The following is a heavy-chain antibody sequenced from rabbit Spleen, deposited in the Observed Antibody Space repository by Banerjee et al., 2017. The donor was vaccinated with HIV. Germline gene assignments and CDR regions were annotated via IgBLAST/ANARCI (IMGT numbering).Heavy chain of an antibody. J-gene: IGHJ4*01. V-gene: IGHV1S40*01. Sequence: QSLEESGGDLVKPGASLTLTCTASGIDFSSYYYMCWVRQAPGKGLEWIASIYTSSGSTYYASWAKGRFTISKTSSTTVTLQMTSLTAADTATYFCARDYTYDHSGSTYATAFDLWGQGTLVTVS. CDR3: ARDYTYDHSGSTYATAFDL. CDR2: IYTSSGST. D-gene: IGHD6-1*01. CDR1: GIDFSSYYY.